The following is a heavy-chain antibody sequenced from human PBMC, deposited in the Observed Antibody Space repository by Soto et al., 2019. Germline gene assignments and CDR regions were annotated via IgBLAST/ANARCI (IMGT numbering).Heavy chain of an antibody. J-gene: IGHJ4*02. V-gene: IGHV1-18*01. CDR1: GYTFTSYG. D-gene: IGHD1-26*01. CDR3: AGVFRRIGGGYALDS. CDR2: ISAYNGNT. Sequence: QVQLVQSGAEVKKPGASVKVSCKASGYTFTSYGISWVRQAPGQGLEWMGWISAYNGNTNYAQKLQGRVTMTTDTARRTAYRGLRSLRSDEPAVYFWAGVFRRIGGGYALDSWGQGTLVTVSS.